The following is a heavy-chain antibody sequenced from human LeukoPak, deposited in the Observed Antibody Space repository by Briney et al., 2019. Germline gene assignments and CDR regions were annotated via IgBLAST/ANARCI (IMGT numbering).Heavy chain of an antibody. J-gene: IGHJ6*04. CDR1: GFSFSDST. Sequence: PGGSLKLSCAASGFSFSDSTMHWVRQASGKGLEWVGRIRSKDNSYATEYAASVKGRFTISRDDSKNTAYLQMNSLKTEDTAVYYCTRCSWNYCYYGMDVWGKGTTVTVSS. CDR2: IRSKDNSYAT. D-gene: IGHD6-13*01. V-gene: IGHV3-73*01. CDR3: TRCSWNYCYYGMDV.